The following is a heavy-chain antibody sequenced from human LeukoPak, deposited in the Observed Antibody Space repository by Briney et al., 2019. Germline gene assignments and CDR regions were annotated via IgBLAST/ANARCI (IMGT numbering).Heavy chain of an antibody. J-gene: IGHJ4*02. CDR2: ISAYNGNT. D-gene: IGHD6-19*01. V-gene: IGHV1-18*01. Sequence: ASVKVSCKASGGTFSSYAISWVRQAPGQGLEWMGWISAYNGNTNYAQKLQGRVTMTTDTSTSTAYMELRSLRSDDTAVYYCARGPWVAVAGDEGNDYWGQGTLVTVSS. CDR1: GGTFSSYA. CDR3: ARGPWVAVAGDEGNDY.